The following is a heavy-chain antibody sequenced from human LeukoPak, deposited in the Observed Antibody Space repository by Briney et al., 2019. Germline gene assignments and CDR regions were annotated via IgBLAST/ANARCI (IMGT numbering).Heavy chain of an antibody. CDR2: IYTSGST. CDR1: GGSISSGSYY. V-gene: IGHV4-61*02. J-gene: IGHJ6*03. CDR3: ARALAYYDFWSGYPAVFSYMDV. Sequence: PSETLSLTCTVSGGSISSGSYYWSWIRQPAGKGLEWIGRIYTSGSTNYNPSLKSRVTISVDTSKNQFSLKLSSVTAADTAVYYCARALAYYDFWSGYPAVFSYMDVWGKGTTVTVSS. D-gene: IGHD3-3*01.